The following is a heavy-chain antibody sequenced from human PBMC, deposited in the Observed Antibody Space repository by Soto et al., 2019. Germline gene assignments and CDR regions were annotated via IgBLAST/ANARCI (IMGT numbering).Heavy chain of an antibody. CDR3: ARALGGAISGGWFDP. J-gene: IGHJ5*02. Sequence: KTSETLSLTCTVSGGSISSYYWSWIRQPPGKGLEWIGYIYYSGSTNYNPSLKSRVTISVDTSKNQFSLKLSSVTAADTAVYYCARALGGAISGGWFDPWGQGTLVTVSS. D-gene: IGHD3-3*01. CDR1: GGSISSYY. V-gene: IGHV4-59*01. CDR2: IYYSGST.